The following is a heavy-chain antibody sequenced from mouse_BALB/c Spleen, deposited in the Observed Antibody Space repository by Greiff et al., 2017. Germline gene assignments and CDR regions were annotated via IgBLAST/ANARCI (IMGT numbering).Heavy chain of an antibody. CDR1: GYAFTNYL. D-gene: IGHD1-2*01. CDR3: ARFPLITTATYAMDY. CDR2: INPGSGGT. V-gene: IGHV1-54*01. J-gene: IGHJ4*01. Sequence: QVQLQQSGAELVRPGTSVKVSCKASGYAFTNYLIEWVKQRPGQGLEWIGVINPGSGGTNYNEKFKGKATLTADKSSSTAYMQLSSLTSDDSAVYFCARFPLITTATYAMDYWGQGTSVTVSS.